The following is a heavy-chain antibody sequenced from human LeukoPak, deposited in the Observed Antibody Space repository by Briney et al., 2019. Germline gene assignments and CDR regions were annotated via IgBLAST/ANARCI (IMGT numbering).Heavy chain of an antibody. Sequence: GGSLRLSCAASGFTFSSYSMNWVRQAPGKGLEWVSSISSSSGYIYYADSVKGRFTISRDNAKNSLYLQMNSLRAGDTAVYYCARERVPAAIFYNYGMDVWGQGTTVTVSS. CDR3: ARERVPAAIFYNYGMDV. J-gene: IGHJ6*02. CDR1: GFTFSSYS. D-gene: IGHD2-2*01. V-gene: IGHV3-21*01. CDR2: ISSSSGYI.